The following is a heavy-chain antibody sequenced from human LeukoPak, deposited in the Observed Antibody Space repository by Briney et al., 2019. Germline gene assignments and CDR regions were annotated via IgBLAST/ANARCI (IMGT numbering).Heavy chain of an antibody. Sequence: ASVKVSCKASGYSLTGYYMHWVRQAPGQGLEWMGWINPNSGGTNYAQKFQGRVTMTRDTSISTAYMEVSSLRSDDTAVYYCARDPTLRYCSNTNCYLLGDYWGQGTLVIVSS. D-gene: IGHD2-2*01. CDR1: GYSLTGYY. V-gene: IGHV1-2*02. CDR3: ARDPTLRYCSNTNCYLLGDY. CDR2: INPNSGGT. J-gene: IGHJ4*02.